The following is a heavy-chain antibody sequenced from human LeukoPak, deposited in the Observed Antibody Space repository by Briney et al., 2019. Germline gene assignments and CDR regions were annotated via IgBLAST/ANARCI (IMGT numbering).Heavy chain of an antibody. J-gene: IGHJ4*02. CDR3: ARADSNIAARRIGFDY. CDR1: GFTFSSYS. CDR2: ISGSSIYI. V-gene: IGHV3-21*01. D-gene: IGHD6-6*01. Sequence: GGSLRLSCAASGFTFSSYSMNWVRQAPGKGLEWVSSISGSSIYIYYADSVKGRFTISRDNAKNSLYLQMNSLRAGDTALYYCARADSNIAARRIGFDYWGQGTLVTVSS.